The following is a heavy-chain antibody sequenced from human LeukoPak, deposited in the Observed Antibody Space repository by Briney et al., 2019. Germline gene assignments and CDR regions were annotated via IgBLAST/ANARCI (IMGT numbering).Heavy chain of an antibody. D-gene: IGHD3-3*01. Sequence: SETLSLTCAVSGGSISSGGYSWSWIRQPPGKGLEWIGYSYHSRSTYYNPSLKSRVTISVDRSKNQFSLKLSSVTAADTAVYYCARESRSYDFWSGYYTLNWFDPWGQGTLVTVYS. CDR2: SYHSRST. J-gene: IGHJ5*02. CDR1: GGSISSGGYS. CDR3: ARESRSYDFWSGYYTLNWFDP. V-gene: IGHV4-30-2*01.